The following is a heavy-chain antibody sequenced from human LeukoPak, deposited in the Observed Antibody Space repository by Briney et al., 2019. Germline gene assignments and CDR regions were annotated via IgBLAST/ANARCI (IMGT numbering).Heavy chain of an antibody. Sequence: PSETLSLTCAVYGGSFSGYYWSWIRQPPGKGLEWIGEINHSGSTNYNPSLKSRVTISVDTSKNQFSLKLSSVTAADTAVYYCARAGSSSWYDTAPYMDVWGKGTTVTVSS. CDR1: GGSFSGYY. CDR2: INHSGST. V-gene: IGHV4-34*01. CDR3: ARAGSSSWYDTAPYMDV. D-gene: IGHD6-13*01. J-gene: IGHJ6*03.